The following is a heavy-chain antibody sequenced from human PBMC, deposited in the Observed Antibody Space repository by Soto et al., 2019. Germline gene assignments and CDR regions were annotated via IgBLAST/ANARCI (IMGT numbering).Heavy chain of an antibody. V-gene: IGHV4-59*08. Sequence: PSETLSLTCTVSGGSISSYYLIWILHPPGNGLDCIGYIYYSWSTNYNPSLKSRVTISVDTSKNQFSLKLSSVTAADTAVYYFARHHDSWGQGTLVTVSS. CDR1: GGSISSYY. CDR2: IYYSWST. J-gene: IGHJ4*02. CDR3: ARHHDS.